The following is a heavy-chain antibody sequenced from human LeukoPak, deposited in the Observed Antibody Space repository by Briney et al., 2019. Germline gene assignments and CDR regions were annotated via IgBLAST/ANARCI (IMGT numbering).Heavy chain of an antibody. Sequence: SETLSLTCTVSGGSISSGSYYWSWIRQPPGKGLEWIGYIYHSGSTYYNPSLKSRVTISVDRSKNQFSLKLSSVTAADTAVYYCARGGYYDFWRLDYWGQGTLVTVSS. CDR1: GGSISSGSYY. J-gene: IGHJ4*02. D-gene: IGHD3-3*01. V-gene: IGHV4-30-2*01. CDR3: ARGGYYDFWRLDY. CDR2: IYHSGST.